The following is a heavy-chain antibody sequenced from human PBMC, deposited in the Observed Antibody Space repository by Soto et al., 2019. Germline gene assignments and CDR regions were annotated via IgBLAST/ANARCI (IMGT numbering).Heavy chain of an antibody. CDR1: GYTFTSYA. J-gene: IGHJ4*02. Sequence: QVQLVQSGAEVKKPGASVKVSCKASGYTFTSYAMHWVRQAPGQRLEWMGWINAGNGNTKYSQKFQGRVTITRDTPASTAYMGRRGWRSEDTACYYCARGGSGIQQWYPLRLDYGGQGPLFTVSS. D-gene: IGHD5-18*01. CDR2: INAGNGNT. V-gene: IGHV1-3*01. CDR3: ARGGSGIQQWYPLRLDY.